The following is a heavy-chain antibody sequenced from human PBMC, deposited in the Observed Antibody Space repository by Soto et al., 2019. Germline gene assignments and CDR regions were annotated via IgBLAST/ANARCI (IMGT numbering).Heavy chain of an antibody. V-gene: IGHV3-21*01. CDR1: GFDFTNYN. CDR3: VRDSSSPPYSSSGMDV. Sequence: EVQLVESGGGLVKPGGSLRLSCAASGFDFTNYNINWVRQAPGKGLEWVSSISSSSYYIYYTDSVRGRFTISRDNAKNSRSLLMNSLSAEDTAVYYWVRDSSSPPYSSSGMDVWGQGTTVNVSS. D-gene: IGHD2-15*01. CDR2: ISSSSYYI. J-gene: IGHJ6*02.